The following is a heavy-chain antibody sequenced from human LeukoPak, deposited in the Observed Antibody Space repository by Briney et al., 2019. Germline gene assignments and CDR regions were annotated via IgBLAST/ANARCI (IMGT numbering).Heavy chain of an antibody. J-gene: IGHJ3*02. D-gene: IGHD3-22*01. CDR3: ALSRGGYYDSSGPSWAFDI. V-gene: IGHV4-59*01. CDR2: IYYSGST. Sequence: SETLSLTCTVSGGSISSYYWSWIRQPPGKELEWIGYIYYSGSTNYNPSLKSRVTISVDTSKNQFSLKLRSVTAADTAVYYCALSRGGYYDSSGPSWAFDIWGQGTMVTVSS. CDR1: GGSISSYY.